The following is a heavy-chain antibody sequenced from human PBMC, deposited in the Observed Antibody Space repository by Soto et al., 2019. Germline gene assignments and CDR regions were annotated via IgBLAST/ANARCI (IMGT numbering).Heavy chain of an antibody. D-gene: IGHD1-26*01. Sequence: SETLSLTCTVSGGSISSYYWSWIRQPPGKGLEWIGYIYYSGSTNYNPSLKSRVTISVDTSKNQFSLKLSSVTAADTAVYYCARATGSYIDYWGQGTLVTVSS. V-gene: IGHV4-59*01. CDR3: ARATGSYIDY. J-gene: IGHJ4*02. CDR1: GGSISSYY. CDR2: IYYSGST.